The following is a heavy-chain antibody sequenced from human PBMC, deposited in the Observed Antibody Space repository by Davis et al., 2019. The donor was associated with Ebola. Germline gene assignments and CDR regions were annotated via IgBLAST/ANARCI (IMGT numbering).Heavy chain of an antibody. V-gene: IGHV3-23*01. CDR3: AKPPRIAAAWVYNY. J-gene: IGHJ4*02. CDR2: ISGSGGST. CDR1: GFTFSSYS. Sequence: GESLKISCAASGFTFSSYSMSWVRQAPGKGLEWVSAISGSGGSTYYADSVKGRFTISRDNSKNTLYLQMNSLRAEDTAVYYCAKPPRIAAAWVYNYWGQGTLVTVSS. D-gene: IGHD6-13*01.